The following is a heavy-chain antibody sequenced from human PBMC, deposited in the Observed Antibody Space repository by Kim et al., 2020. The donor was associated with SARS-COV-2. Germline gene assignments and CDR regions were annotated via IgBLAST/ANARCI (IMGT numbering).Heavy chain of an antibody. D-gene: IGHD2-15*01. J-gene: IGHJ4*02. CDR3: ARVPLGYCSGGSCYFDY. Sequence: NGRFTTTRANAKNSLYLQMNSLRAEDTAVYYCARVPLGYCSGGSCYFDYWGQGTLVTVSS. V-gene: IGHV3-11*06.